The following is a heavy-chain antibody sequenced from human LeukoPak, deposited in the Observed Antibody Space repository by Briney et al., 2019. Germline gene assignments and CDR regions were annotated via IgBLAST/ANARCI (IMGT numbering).Heavy chain of an antibody. J-gene: IGHJ5*02. Sequence: SGKVSCKASAGTFSSYAISWERQAHGQGLEWMGRIIPILSIANYAQKFQGRVTITANKSTSTAYMELSSLRSEDTAVYYCARVRQNWFDPWGQGTLVTVSS. V-gene: IGHV1-69*04. CDR2: IIPILSIA. CDR3: ARVRQNWFDP. CDR1: AGTFSSYA.